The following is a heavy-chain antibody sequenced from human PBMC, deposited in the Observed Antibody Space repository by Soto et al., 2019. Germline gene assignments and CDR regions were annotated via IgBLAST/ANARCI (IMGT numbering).Heavy chain of an antibody. J-gene: IGHJ5*01. CDR2: TYYRSKWYN. Sequence: SQTLSLTCVISGDSVSSSSITWNWIRQSPSRGLEWLGRTYYRSKWYNDYAESVKGRITINPDTSKNQFSLHLNSVTPEDTAVYYCVRLIGNSWLDFWGQETLVTVSS. CDR1: GDSVSSSSIT. CDR3: VRLIGNSWLDF. V-gene: IGHV6-1*01. D-gene: IGHD1-26*01.